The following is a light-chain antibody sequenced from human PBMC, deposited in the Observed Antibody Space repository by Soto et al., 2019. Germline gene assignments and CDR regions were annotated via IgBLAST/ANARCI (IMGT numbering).Light chain of an antibody. Sequence: QSALTQPASVSGSPGQAITISCTGASSDVGGDNFVSWYQQHPGTAPILMIFEVSTRPSGVSNRFSGAKAGNTASLTISGLQADDEADYCCSSYTSSSNYVFGTGTKVTVL. CDR3: SSYTSSSNYV. J-gene: IGLJ1*01. CDR2: EVS. V-gene: IGLV2-14*01. CDR1: SSDVGGDNF.